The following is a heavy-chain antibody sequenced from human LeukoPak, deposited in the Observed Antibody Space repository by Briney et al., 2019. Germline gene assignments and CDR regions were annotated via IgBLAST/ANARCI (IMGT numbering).Heavy chain of an antibody. CDR1: GYSISSGYY. CDR2: IYHSGST. V-gene: IGHV4-38-2*02. Sequence: SETLSLTCTGSGYSISSGYYWGWIRQPPGKGLEWIGSIYHSGSTYYNPSLKSRVTISVDTSKNQFSLKLSSVTAADTAVYYCARERPSSSALDYWGQGTLVTVSS. J-gene: IGHJ4*02. CDR3: ARERPSSSALDY. D-gene: IGHD2-2*01.